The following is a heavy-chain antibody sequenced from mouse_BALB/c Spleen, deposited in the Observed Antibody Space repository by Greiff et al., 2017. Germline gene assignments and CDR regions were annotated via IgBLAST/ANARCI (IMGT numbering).Heavy chain of an antibody. CDR2: INSNGGST. CDR1: GFTFSSYG. J-gene: IGHJ4*01. V-gene: IGHV5-6-3*01. Sequence: DVMLVESGGGLVQPGGSLKLSCAASGFTFSSYGMSWVRQTPDKRLELVATINSNGGSTYYPDSVKGRFTISRDNAKNTLYLQMSSLKSEDTAMYYCARVRRDNYAMDYWGQGTSVTVSS. D-gene: IGHD3-2*02. CDR3: ARVRRDNYAMDY.